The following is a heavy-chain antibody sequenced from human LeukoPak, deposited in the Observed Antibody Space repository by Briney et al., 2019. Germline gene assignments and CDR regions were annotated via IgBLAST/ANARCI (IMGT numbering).Heavy chain of an antibody. Sequence: GGSLRLSCAASGFTFSVYAMYWVRQAPGQGLEWLAVLSYDGSNKYYADSVKGRFAVSRDNSNNTLYLQMNSLRAEDTATYYCARDAGAATYYYFYYMDLWGKGTTVTVSS. CDR3: ARDAGAATYYYFYYMDL. CDR1: GFTFSVYA. CDR2: LSYDGSNK. D-gene: IGHD6-13*01. V-gene: IGHV3-30*01. J-gene: IGHJ6*03.